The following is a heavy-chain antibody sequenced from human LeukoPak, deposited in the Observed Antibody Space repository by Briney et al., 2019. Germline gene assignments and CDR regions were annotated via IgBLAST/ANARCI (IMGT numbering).Heavy chain of an antibody. CDR3: ASNYYDSSGYPYYFDY. J-gene: IGHJ4*02. Sequence: ASVKVSCKASGYTFTSYGISWVRQAPGQGLEWMGWISAYNGNTNYAQKLQGRVTMTTDTSTSTAYMELSSLRSEDTAVYYCASNYYDSSGYPYYFDYWGQGTLVTVSS. CDR1: GYTFTSYG. V-gene: IGHV1-18*01. D-gene: IGHD3-22*01. CDR2: ISAYNGNT.